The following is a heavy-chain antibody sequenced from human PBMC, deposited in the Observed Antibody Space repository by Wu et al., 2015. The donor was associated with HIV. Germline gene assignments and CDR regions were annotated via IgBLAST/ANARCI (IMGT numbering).Heavy chain of an antibody. CDR3: ARDKRGYDVLTGYYIYFDX. CDR1: GYTFSDYY. J-gene: IGHJ4*02. Sequence: QVHLMQSGSEVKKPGASMKVSCKASGYTFSDYYIQWVRQVPGQGLEWMGWINPNTGATNYAQKFEDRVSMTRETSITTAYMELRSLRSDDTAVYFCARDKRGYDVLTGYYIYFDXWGQGRQVTVSS. CDR2: INPNTGAT. D-gene: IGHD3-9*01. V-gene: IGHV1-2*02.